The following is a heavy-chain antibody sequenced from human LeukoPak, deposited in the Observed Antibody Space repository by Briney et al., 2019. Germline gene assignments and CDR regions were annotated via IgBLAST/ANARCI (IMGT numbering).Heavy chain of an antibody. CDR3: AREGTGDSGYDYGLYYYYYMDV. CDR1: GYTFTSYG. Sequence: GASVKVSCKASGYTFTSYGISWVRQAPGQGLECMGWISAYNGNTNYAQKLQGRVTMTTDTSTSTAYMELRSLRSDDTAVYYCAREGTGDSGYDYGLYYYYYMDVWGKGTTVTVSS. CDR2: ISAYNGNT. D-gene: IGHD5-12*01. J-gene: IGHJ6*03. V-gene: IGHV1-18*01.